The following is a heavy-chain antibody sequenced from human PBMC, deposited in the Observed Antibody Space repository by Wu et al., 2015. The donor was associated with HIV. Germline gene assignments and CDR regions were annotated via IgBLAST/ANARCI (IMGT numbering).Heavy chain of an antibody. D-gene: IGHD3-22*01. V-gene: IGHV1-2*02. CDR2: MNPDTGGT. CDR1: GYTLTDYF. Sequence: QVQLVQSGGEVKKPGASVKVSCKSSGYTLTDYFIHWLRQAPGQGLEWMAWMNPDTGGTNSAEKFQGRVTLTRDSSISTVYMELSRLTSDDTAVYYCATKYYFDSSAYWGGXAFDIWGQGTMVTVSS. CDR3: ATKYYFDSSAYWGGXAFDI. J-gene: IGHJ3*02.